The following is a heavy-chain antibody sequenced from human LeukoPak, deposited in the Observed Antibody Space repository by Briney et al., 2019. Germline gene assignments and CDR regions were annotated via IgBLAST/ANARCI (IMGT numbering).Heavy chain of an antibody. CDR2: IYYSGST. D-gene: IGHD3-10*01. V-gene: IGHV4-59*06. Sequence: SETLSLTCTVSGGSISSYYWSWIRQPPGKGLEWIGYIYYSGSTYYNPSLKSRVTISVDTSKNQFSLKLSSVTAADTAVYYCASRDYYYYGAFDYWGQGTLVTVSS. J-gene: IGHJ4*02. CDR1: GGSISSYY. CDR3: ASRDYYYYGAFDY.